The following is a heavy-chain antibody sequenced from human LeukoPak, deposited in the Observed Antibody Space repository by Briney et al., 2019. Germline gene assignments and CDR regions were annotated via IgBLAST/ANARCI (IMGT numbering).Heavy chain of an antibody. CDR2: ISAYNGNT. J-gene: IGHJ5*02. D-gene: IGHD3-16*02. CDR3: ARWARFYDYVWGSYRQRKNWFDP. Sequence: ASVKVSCKASGYTFTSYGIYWVRQAPGQGLEWMRWISAYNGNTNYAQKFQGRVTMTTDTSTSTAYMELRSLRPDDTAVYYCARWARFYDYVWGSYRQRKNWFDPWGQGTLVTVSS. V-gene: IGHV1-18*01. CDR1: GYTFTSYG.